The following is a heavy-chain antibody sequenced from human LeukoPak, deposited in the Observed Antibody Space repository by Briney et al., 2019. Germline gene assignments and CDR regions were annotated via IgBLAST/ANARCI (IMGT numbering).Heavy chain of an antibody. CDR2: ISGSGGST. Sequence: PGGSLRLSCAASGFTFSSYAMSWVRQAPGKGLEWVSAISGSGGSTYYADSVKGRFTISRDNSKNTLYLQMNSLRAEDTAVYYCAKDRGDSSGYYYSPYFDYWGQGTLVTVSS. J-gene: IGHJ4*02. V-gene: IGHV3-23*01. CDR3: AKDRGDSSGYYYSPYFDY. D-gene: IGHD3-22*01. CDR1: GFTFSSYA.